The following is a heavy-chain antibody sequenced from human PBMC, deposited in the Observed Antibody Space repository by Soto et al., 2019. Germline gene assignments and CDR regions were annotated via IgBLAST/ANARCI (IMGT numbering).Heavy chain of an antibody. CDR2: ISSSSSYI. CDR1: GFTFSSYS. J-gene: IGHJ6*03. CDR3: ARDEGDAYYYYYMDV. V-gene: IGHV3-21*01. D-gene: IGHD2-21*02. Sequence: GGSLRLSCAASGFTFSSYSMNWVRQAPGKGLEWVSSISSSSSYIYYADSVKGRFTISRDNAKNSLYLQMNSLRAEDTAVYYCARDEGDAYYYYYMDVWGKGTTVTVSS.